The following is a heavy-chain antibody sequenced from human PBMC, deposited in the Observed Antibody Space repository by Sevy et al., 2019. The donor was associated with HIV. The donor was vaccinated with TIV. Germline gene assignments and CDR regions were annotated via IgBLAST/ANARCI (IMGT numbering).Heavy chain of an antibody. Sequence: GGSLRLSCAASRFTFSSYTMSWVRQAPGKGLEWVSAIRGSGGSTYYAGSAQGRFTISRDNSKNTLYLQMDSLRAEDTAVYYCAKDRYYDSSGFYVWDYWGQGTLVTVSS. CDR2: IRGSGGST. CDR1: RFTFSSYT. V-gene: IGHV3-23*01. D-gene: IGHD3-22*01. J-gene: IGHJ4*02. CDR3: AKDRYYDSSGFYVWDY.